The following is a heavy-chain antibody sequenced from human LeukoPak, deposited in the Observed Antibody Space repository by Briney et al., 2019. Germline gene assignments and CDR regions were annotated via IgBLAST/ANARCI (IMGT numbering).Heavy chain of an antibody. CDR3: ARQGGYCSSTSGYRWFDP. J-gene: IGHJ5*02. CDR2: INHSGST. Sequence: SETLSLTCAVYGGSFSGYYWSWIRQPPGKGLEWIGEINHSGSTNYNPSLKSRVTISVDTSKNQFSLKLSSVTAADTAVYYCARQGGYCSSTSGYRWFDPGGQGTLVTVSS. V-gene: IGHV4-34*01. D-gene: IGHD2-2*01. CDR1: GGSFSGYY.